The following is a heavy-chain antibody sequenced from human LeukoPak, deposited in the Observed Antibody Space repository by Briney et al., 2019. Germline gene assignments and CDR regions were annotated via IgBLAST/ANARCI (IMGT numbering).Heavy chain of an antibody. CDR3: AKGRYDILTGFLRF. D-gene: IGHD3-9*01. CDR1: GFTFSSYA. CDR2: ISGSGGST. Sequence: GGSLRLSCTASGFTFSSYAMSWVRQAPGKGLEWVSAISGSGGSTYYADSVKGRFTISRDNSKNTLYLQMNSLRAEDTAVYYCAKGRYDILTGFLRFRGQGTLVTVSS. V-gene: IGHV3-23*01. J-gene: IGHJ4*02.